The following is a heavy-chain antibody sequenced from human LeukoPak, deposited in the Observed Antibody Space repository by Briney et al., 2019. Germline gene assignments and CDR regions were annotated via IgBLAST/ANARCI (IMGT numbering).Heavy chain of an antibody. Sequence: PGGSLRLSCAASGFTFTTFPMHWVRQPPGKGLEWVAVISYDGTDKYYADSVKGRFTNSRDNSKSTLYLQMDSLRAEDTAVYYCASPNSMAGTHYFHYWGQGTLVTVSS. D-gene: IGHD6-19*01. V-gene: IGHV3-30*04. J-gene: IGHJ4*02. CDR2: ISYDGTDK. CDR1: GFTFTTFP. CDR3: ASPNSMAGTHYFHY.